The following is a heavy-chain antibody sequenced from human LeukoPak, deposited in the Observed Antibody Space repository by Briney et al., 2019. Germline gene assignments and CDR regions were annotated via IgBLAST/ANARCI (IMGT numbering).Heavy chain of an antibody. CDR1: GYSISSGYY. D-gene: IGHD3-22*01. CDR2: IYHSGST. CDR3: ARGPYSYDSSGAFDI. Sequence: SETLSLTCTVSGYSISSGYYWGWIRQPPGKGLEWIGSIYHSGSTYYNPSLKSRVTISVDTSKNQFSLKLSSVTAADTAVCFCARGPYSYDSSGAFDIWGQGTMVTVSS. V-gene: IGHV4-38-2*02. J-gene: IGHJ3*02.